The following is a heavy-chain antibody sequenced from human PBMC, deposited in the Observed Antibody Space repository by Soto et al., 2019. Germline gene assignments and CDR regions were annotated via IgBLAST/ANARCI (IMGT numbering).Heavy chain of an antibody. J-gene: IGHJ4*02. D-gene: IGHD3-9*01. CDR1: GFTFSSYS. Sequence: EVQLVESGGGLVQPGGSLRLSCAASGFTFSSYSMNWVRQAPGKGLEWVSYISSSSSTIYYADSVKGRFTISEDNAKNSLYLQMNSLRDDDTAVYYCARASLEGYDILTGYYRGAYFDYWGQGTLVTVSS. V-gene: IGHV3-48*02. CDR3: ARASLEGYDILTGYYRGAYFDY. CDR2: ISSSSSTI.